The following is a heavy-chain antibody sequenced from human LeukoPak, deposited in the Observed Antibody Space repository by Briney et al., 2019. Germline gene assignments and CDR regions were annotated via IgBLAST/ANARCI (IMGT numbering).Heavy chain of an antibody. Sequence: GGSLRLSCAASGFTFDDYAMHWVRQAPGKGLEWVSGISWNSGSIAYADSVKGRFTISRDNAKNSLYLQMNSLRAEDMALYYCAKGNWYAGYSSSWTNDAFDIWGQGTMVTVSS. J-gene: IGHJ3*02. CDR1: GFTFDDYA. D-gene: IGHD6-13*01. V-gene: IGHV3-9*03. CDR2: ISWNSGSI. CDR3: AKGNWYAGYSSSWTNDAFDI.